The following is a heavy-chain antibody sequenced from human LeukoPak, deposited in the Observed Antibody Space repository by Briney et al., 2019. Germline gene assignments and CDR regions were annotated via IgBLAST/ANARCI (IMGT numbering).Heavy chain of an antibody. D-gene: IGHD3-3*01. J-gene: IGHJ6*02. V-gene: IGHV1-69*05. Sequence: ASVKVSCKASGGTFSSYAISWVRQAPGQGLEWMGGIIPIFGTANYAQKFQGRVTITRDTSASTAYMELSSLRSEDTAVYYCAGEWLLYPGYYYYYGMDVWGQGTTVTVSS. CDR2: IIPIFGTA. CDR3: AGEWLLYPGYYYYYGMDV. CDR1: GGTFSSYA.